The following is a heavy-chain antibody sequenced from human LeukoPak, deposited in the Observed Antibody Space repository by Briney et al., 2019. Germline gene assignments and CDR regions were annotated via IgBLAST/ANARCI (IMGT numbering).Heavy chain of an antibody. CDR3: AKDADSSFDY. Sequence: GGSLRLSCAASGFTFDDYAMHWVRQAPGKGLEWVSGISWNSGSIGYADSVKGRFTISRDNAKNSLYLQMNSLRAEDTAVYYCAKDADSSFDYWGQGTLVTVSS. CDR2: ISWNSGSI. V-gene: IGHV3-9*01. CDR1: GFTFDDYA. D-gene: IGHD2-15*01. J-gene: IGHJ4*02.